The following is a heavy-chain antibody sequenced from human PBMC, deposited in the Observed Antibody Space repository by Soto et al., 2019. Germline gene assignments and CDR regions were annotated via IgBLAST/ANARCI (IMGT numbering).Heavy chain of an antibody. D-gene: IGHD3-10*01. J-gene: IGHJ5*02. CDR3: AKGGVTMVRGVTNWFDP. V-gene: IGHV3-9*01. CDR1: GFTFDDYA. Sequence: EVQLMESGGGLVQPGRSLRLSCAASGFTFDDYAMHWVRQAPGKGLEWVSGISWNSGSIGYADSVKGRFTISRDNAKNSLYLQMNSLRAEDTALYYCAKGGVTMVRGVTNWFDPWGQGTLVTVSS. CDR2: ISWNSGSI.